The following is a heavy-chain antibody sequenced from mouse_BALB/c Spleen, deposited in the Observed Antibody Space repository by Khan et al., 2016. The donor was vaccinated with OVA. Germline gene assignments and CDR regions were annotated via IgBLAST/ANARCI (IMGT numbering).Heavy chain of an antibody. D-gene: IGHD2-2*01. V-gene: IGHV1-31*01. CDR2: IDPFSGDS. J-gene: IGHJ3*01. CDR3: TRHGYVAWFTY. CDR1: GYSFTSYY. Sequence: VQLQQSGPELMKPGASVKISCKASGYSFTSYYIHWVMQSHGHSLEWIGYIDPFSGDSTHNQNFKGQATLTVDKASSTAYIHLSNLTSEDAAVYYCTRHGYVAWFTYWGQGTLVTVSA.